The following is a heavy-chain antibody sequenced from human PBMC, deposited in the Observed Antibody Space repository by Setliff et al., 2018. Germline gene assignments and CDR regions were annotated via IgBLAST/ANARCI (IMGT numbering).Heavy chain of an antibody. J-gene: IGHJ4*02. V-gene: IGHV2-5*02. D-gene: IGHD3-10*01. Sequence: SGPTLVNPTQTLTLTCTFSGFSIGTSGMAVGWIRQPPGKALEWLALIYWDDVKRYSPFLKNGLTITQDTSKNQVVLTLTNMDPVDTATYYCAHRGGYGADSLYYFDVWGQGTLVTVSS. CDR1: GFSIGTSGMA. CDR2: IYWDDVK. CDR3: AHRGGYGADSLYYFDV.